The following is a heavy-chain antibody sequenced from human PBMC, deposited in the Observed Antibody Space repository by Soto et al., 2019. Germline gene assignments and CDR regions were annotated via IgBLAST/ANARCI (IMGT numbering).Heavy chain of an antibody. Sequence: ASVKVSCKASGYIFTSYDISWVRQAPGQGLEWMGWISPYNSKSNYAQKVQGRVTMTTDTSTNTAYMELSSLRSEDTAVYYCATGGAGWFDPWGQGNLVTVSS. CDR3: ATGGAGWFDP. V-gene: IGHV1-18*01. CDR2: ISPYNSKS. CDR1: GYIFTSYD. D-gene: IGHD6-19*01. J-gene: IGHJ5*02.